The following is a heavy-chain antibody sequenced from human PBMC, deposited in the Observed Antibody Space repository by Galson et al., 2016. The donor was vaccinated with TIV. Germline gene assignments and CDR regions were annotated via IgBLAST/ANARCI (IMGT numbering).Heavy chain of an antibody. CDR3: ARGRAADHAFDF. CDR1: GFTFSDYY. CDR2: IGSGGVNV. D-gene: IGHD2-15*01. J-gene: IGHJ3*01. Sequence: SLRLSCAASGFTFSDYYMSWIRQAPGKGLEWLSYIGSGGVNVLYADSVKGRFTISRDNAKNSLFLQMNTLRVEDTAVYFCARGRAADHAFDFWGQGTMVTVSS. V-gene: IGHV3-11*04.